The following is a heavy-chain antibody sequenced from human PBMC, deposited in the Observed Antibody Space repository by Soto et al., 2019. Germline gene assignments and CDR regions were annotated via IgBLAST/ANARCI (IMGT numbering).Heavy chain of an antibody. J-gene: IGHJ4*02. Sequence: QLQLQESGPGLVKPSETLSLTCTVSGGSISSSSYYWGWIRQPPGKGLEWIGSIYYSGSTYYNPSLKSRVTISVDTSKNQFSLKLSSVTAADTAVYYCARAPAVVTGDYFDYWGQGTPVTVSS. V-gene: IGHV4-39*01. CDR3: ARAPAVVTGDYFDY. CDR1: GGSISSSSYY. CDR2: IYYSGST. D-gene: IGHD2-15*01.